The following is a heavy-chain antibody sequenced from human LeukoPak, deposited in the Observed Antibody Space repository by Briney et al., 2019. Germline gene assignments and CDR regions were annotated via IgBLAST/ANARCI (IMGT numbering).Heavy chain of an antibody. CDR1: GFTFDDYG. D-gene: IGHD3-16*01. Sequence: GGSLRLSCAASGFTFDDYGMRWVRQAPGKGLEWVSGINWNGGSTGYADSVKGRFTISRDNAKNSLYLQMNSLRAEDTAVYYCARDSRGSNYFDYWGQRTLVTVSS. CDR3: ARDSRGSNYFDY. J-gene: IGHJ4*02. CDR2: INWNGGST. V-gene: IGHV3-20*04.